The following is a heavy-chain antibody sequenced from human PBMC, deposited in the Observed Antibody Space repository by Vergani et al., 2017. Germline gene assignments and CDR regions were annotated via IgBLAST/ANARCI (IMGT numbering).Heavy chain of an antibody. Sequence: EVQLLESGGGLVQPGGSLRLSCAASGFTFSSYAMSWVRQAPGKGLEWVSAISGSGGRTYYADSVKGGFTISRDNSKNTVLLQMNSLRDEDTAVYYCAKIPERGLVLKDARWWYFDLWGRGTLVTVSS. V-gene: IGHV3-23*01. CDR2: ISGSGGRT. J-gene: IGHJ2*01. CDR1: GFTFSSYA. D-gene: IGHD6-19*01. CDR3: AKIPERGLVLKDARWWYFDL.